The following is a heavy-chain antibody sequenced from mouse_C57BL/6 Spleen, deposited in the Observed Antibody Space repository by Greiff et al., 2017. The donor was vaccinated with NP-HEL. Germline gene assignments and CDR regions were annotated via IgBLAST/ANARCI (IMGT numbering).Heavy chain of an antibody. CDR1: GYTFTDYN. J-gene: IGHJ1*03. CDR3: ARSGLGRWYFDV. CDR2: INPNNGGT. V-gene: IGHV1-18*01. D-gene: IGHD4-1*01. Sequence: EVQLQQSGPELVKPGASVKIPCKASGYTFTDYNMDWVKQSHGKSLEWIGDINPNNGGTIYNQKFKGKATLTVVKSSSTAYMELRSLTSEDTAVYYCARSGLGRWYFDVWGTGTTVTVAS.